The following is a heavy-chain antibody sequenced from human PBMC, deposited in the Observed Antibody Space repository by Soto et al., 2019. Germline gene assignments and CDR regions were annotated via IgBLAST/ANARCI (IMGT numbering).Heavy chain of an antibody. Sequence: PXGSLRLSCVAAGFTLCSCVMNWVRQAPGKGLEWVAGVSPHGANTYYADSVRGRFIISRDDSRNTVSLDMNSLRGEDSAVYYCATEGAKTTWNFDYWGQGPVATVSS. J-gene: IGHJ4*02. CDR2: VSPHGANT. CDR1: GFTLCSCV. CDR3: ATEGAKTTWNFDY. V-gene: IGHV3-23*01. D-gene: IGHD1-1*01.